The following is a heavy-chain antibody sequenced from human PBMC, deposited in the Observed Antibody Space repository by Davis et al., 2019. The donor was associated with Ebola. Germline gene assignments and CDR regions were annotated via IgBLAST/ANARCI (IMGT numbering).Heavy chain of an antibody. Sequence: ASVKVSCKASGYTFTDYYMHWVRQAPGQGLEWLGWISPNGGGTIYAQNFQGRVTMTTDTSINTAYMELSRLTSDDTAVYYCATIEGMRGTDLGQGTLVTVSS. V-gene: IGHV1-2*02. CDR3: ATIEGMRGTD. D-gene: IGHD1-7*01. CDR1: GYTFTDYY. J-gene: IGHJ4*02. CDR2: ISPNGGGT.